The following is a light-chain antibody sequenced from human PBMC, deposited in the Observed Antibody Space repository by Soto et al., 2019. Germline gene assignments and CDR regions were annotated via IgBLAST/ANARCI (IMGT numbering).Light chain of an antibody. CDR3: QQYNNWPPIT. CDR1: QSVGSN. CDR2: GAS. J-gene: IGKJ5*01. V-gene: IGKV3-15*01. Sequence: EIVMTQSPATLSVSPGERATLSCRASQSVGSNLAWYQQKPGQAPRLLIYGASTRATGFPARFSGSGFGTEVTLTISSLQSQDFAVYYCQQYNNWPPITFGQGTRLEIK.